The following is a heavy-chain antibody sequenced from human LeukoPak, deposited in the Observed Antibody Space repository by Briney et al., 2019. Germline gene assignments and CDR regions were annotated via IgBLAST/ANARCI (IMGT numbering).Heavy chain of an antibody. CDR1: GGSFSGYY. D-gene: IGHD6-13*01. CDR2: INHSGST. Sequence: SETLSLTCAVYGGSFSGYYWSWIRQPPGKGLEWIGEINHSGSTNYNPSLKSRVTMSVDTSKNQFSLKLSSVTAADTAVYYCAREFSWQQRGIDYWGQGTLVTVSS. V-gene: IGHV4-34*01. J-gene: IGHJ4*02. CDR3: AREFSWQQRGIDY.